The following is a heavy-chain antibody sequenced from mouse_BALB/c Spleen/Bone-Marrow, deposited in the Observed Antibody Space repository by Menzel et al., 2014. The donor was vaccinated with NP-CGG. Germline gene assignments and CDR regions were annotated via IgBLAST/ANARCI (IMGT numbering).Heavy chain of an antibody. D-gene: IGHD3-2*01. V-gene: IGHV1S81*02. CDR1: GYTFTTYW. Sequence: VQRVESGAELVRPGASVKLSCKASGYTFTTYWMHWVKQRPGQGLEWIGEINPSDGRTNYSEKFKSKATLTVDKSSNTAYMQLSSLTSEDSAVYYCARRDSSGYLSDYWGQGTTLTVSS. CDR3: ARRDSSGYLSDY. CDR2: INPSDGRT. J-gene: IGHJ2*01.